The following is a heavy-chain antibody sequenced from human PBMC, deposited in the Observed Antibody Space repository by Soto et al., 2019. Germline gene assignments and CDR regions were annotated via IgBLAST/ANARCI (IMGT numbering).Heavy chain of an antibody. J-gene: IGHJ6*02. CDR1: GYTFTGYY. V-gene: IGHV1-2*04. CDR3: ARDRGGGSHPISYYYGMHV. Sequence: ASVKVSCKASGYTFTGYYMHWVRQAPGQGLEWMGWINPNSGGTNYAQKFQGWVTMTRDTSISTAYMELSRLRSDDTAVYYCARDRGGGSHPISYYYGMHVWGHATTVTVS. D-gene: IGHD3-16*01. CDR2: INPNSGGT.